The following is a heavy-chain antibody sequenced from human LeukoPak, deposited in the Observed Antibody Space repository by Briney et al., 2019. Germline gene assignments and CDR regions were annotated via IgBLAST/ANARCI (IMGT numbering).Heavy chain of an antibody. CDR2: ISLSGRT. V-gene: IGHV4-4*02. CDR1: GGSISRTNW. D-gene: IGHD1-26*01. CDR3: SRESGAFSPFGY. J-gene: IGHJ4*02. Sequence: SETLSLTCDVSGGSISRTNWWSWVRQSPGQGLEWIGEISLSGRTNYNPSLQSRFTMSLDESKNQLSLDLASVTAADTAVYYCSRESGAFSPFGYWGQGTLVTVHS.